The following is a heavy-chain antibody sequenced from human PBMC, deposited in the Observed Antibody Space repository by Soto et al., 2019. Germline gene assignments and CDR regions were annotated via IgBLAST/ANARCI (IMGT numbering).Heavy chain of an antibody. CDR1: GLSLTETGMG. CDR2: IYWDDDK. Sequence: SGPTLVNPTQTLTLICTFSGLSLTETGMGVGWIRQPPGKALEWLALIYWDDDKRYSPSLKRGLTISKDASKNQVVLTKTNVDAVDTATYYCAHRRSGYFDSWGQGTLVTVSS. CDR3: AHRRSGYFDS. V-gene: IGHV2-5*02. J-gene: IGHJ4*02.